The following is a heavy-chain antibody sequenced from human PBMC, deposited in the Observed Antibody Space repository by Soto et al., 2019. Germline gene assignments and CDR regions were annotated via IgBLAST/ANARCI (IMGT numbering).Heavy chain of an antibody. D-gene: IGHD6-13*01. Sequence: SETLSLTFTVTGGSMRNYFWTWIRQPPGKGLEWIGYIHYSGTTSFFPSYNPSLRSRVTISEDTSKNQFSLKLLYVTTADTAVYFCAAGEASSRNLAPYYLDFWGQGTLVTVSS. CDR2: IHYSGTT. CDR3: AAGEASSRNLAPYYLDF. CDR1: GGSMRNYF. V-gene: IGHV4-59*01. J-gene: IGHJ4*02.